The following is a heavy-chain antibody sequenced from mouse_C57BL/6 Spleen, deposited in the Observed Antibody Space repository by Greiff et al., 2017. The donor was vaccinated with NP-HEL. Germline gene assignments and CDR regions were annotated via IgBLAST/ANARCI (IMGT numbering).Heavy chain of an antibody. CDR2: IWSDGST. V-gene: IGHV2-6*03. D-gene: IGHD2-4*01. Sequence: QVQLKESGPGLVAPSQSLSITCTVSGFSLTSYGVHWVRQPPGKGLEWLVVIWSDGSTTYNSALKSRLSISKDNSKSQVFLKMNSLQTDDTAMYYCARDYDYDGGAAMDYWGQGTSVTVSS. J-gene: IGHJ4*01. CDR3: ARDYDYDGGAAMDY. CDR1: GFSLTSYG.